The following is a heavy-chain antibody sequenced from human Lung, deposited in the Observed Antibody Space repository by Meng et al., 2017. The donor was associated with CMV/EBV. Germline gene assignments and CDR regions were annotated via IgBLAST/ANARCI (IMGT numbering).Heavy chain of an antibody. D-gene: IGHD4/OR15-4a*01. J-gene: IGHJ4*02. CDR1: GTSISTSNW. CDR3: ARVTEYGGNCFDS. V-gene: IGHV4-4*02. CDR2: VYHSGYT. Sequence: SETLSLXCAVSGTSISTSNWWSWVRQPPGKGLEWIGEVYHSGYTNYNPSFKSRVSMSVDRSKNQFSLRLSSVTAADTAVYYCARVTEYGGNCFDSWGQGNXVNGSS.